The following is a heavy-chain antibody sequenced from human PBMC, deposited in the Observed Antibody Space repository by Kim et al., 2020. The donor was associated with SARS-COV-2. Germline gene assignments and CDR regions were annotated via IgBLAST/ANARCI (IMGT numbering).Heavy chain of an antibody. CDR3: ATLGRYCSGGSCYSNRGYYYYGMDV. CDR2: INHSGST. CDR1: GGSFSGYY. D-gene: IGHD2-15*01. Sequence: SETLSLTCAVYGGSFSGYYWSWIRQPPGKGLEWIGEINHSGSTNYNPSLKSRVTISVDTSKNQFSLKLSSVTAADTAVYYCATLGRYCSGGSCYSNRGYYYYGMDVWGQGTTVTVSS. V-gene: IGHV4-34*01. J-gene: IGHJ6*02.